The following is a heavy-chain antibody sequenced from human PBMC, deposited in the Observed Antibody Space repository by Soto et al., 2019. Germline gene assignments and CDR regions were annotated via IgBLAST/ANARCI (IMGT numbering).Heavy chain of an antibody. D-gene: IGHD3-10*01. CDR1: GYTFTSYG. V-gene: IGHV1-18*01. CDR2: ISANNGNA. CDR3: ARKPMGAPVDD. J-gene: IGHJ4*02. Sequence: ASVKVSCKASGYTFTSYGIGWARQAPGQGLEWVGWISANNGNAHYARKLQGRVTLTTDTSTTTAYMELRSLRSDDTATYYCARKPMGAPVDDWGQGTLVTRLL.